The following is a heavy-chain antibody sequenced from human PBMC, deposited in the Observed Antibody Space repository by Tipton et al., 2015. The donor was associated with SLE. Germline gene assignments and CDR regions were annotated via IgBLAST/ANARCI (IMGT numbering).Heavy chain of an antibody. V-gene: IGHV4-59*01. CDR1: GGSLSSYY. D-gene: IGHD1-26*01. CDR3: ARSGSYPYYYYYMDV. CDR2: IYDSGSS. J-gene: IGHJ6*03. Sequence: TLSLTCTVSGGSLSSYYWSWIRQPPGKGLEWIWYIYDSGSSNYNPSLKSRVTMSVDTSKNQFSLKLSSVTAADTAVYYCARSGSYPYYYYYMDVWGKGTTVTVSS.